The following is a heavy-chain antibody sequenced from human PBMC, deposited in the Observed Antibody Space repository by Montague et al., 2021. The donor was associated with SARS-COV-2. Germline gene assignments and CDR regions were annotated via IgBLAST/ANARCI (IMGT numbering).Heavy chain of an antibody. CDR3: AGPFNY. CDR1: GVSISSYY. J-gene: IGHJ4*02. V-gene: IGHV4-39*01. CDR2: IYYSGST. Sequence: SETLSLTCSVSGVSISSYYWGWIRQPPGKGLEWIGSIYYSGSTYYNPSLKSRVTISVDTSKNQFSLKLSSVTAADTAVYYCAGPFNYWGQGTLVTVSS.